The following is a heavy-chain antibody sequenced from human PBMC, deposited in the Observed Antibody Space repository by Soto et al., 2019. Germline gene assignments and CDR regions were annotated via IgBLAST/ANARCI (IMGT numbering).Heavy chain of an antibody. V-gene: IGHV1-2*04. CDR3: GRQLSPYTYFEY. J-gene: IGHJ4*02. CDR2: IILNSGGT. D-gene: IGHD2-2*02. Sequence: QVQLVQSGAEVKKPGASVKVSCKASVYTFNGYYMHWVRQAPRQVLEWMGWIILNSGGTNYAQKSQGWVTMTRDKSISTAYMEMSSLRSDDTAVYYCGRQLSPYTYFEYRGQGTLVSVYS. CDR1: VYTFNGYY.